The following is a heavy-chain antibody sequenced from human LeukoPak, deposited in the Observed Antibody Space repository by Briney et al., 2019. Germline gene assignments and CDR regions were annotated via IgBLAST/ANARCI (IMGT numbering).Heavy chain of an antibody. CDR3: ARDLDPAATSVFYYGMHV. CDR2: INTNTGNP. Sequence: GASVKVSCKASGYTFTSYAMNWVRQAPGQGLEWRGWINTNTGNPTYAQGFTGRFVFSLDTSVSTAYLQISSLKAEDTAVYYCARDLDPAATSVFYYGMHVWGQGTTVTVS. J-gene: IGHJ6*02. CDR1: GYTFTSYA. V-gene: IGHV7-4-1*02. D-gene: IGHD2-2*01.